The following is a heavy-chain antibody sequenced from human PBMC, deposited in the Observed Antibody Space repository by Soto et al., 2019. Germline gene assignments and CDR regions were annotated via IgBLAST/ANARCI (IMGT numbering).Heavy chain of an antibody. CDR1: GFTFSSYE. CDR3: ARDSPWGDFPLLGGGMDV. CDR2: ISSSGSTI. J-gene: IGHJ6*02. Sequence: GGALGLSCAASGFTFSSYEMNWVRQAPGKGLEWVSYISSSGSTIYYADSVKGRFTISRDNAKNSLYLQMNSLRAEDTAVYYCARDSPWGDFPLLGGGMDVWGHGTSVTASS. V-gene: IGHV3-48*03. D-gene: IGHD2-15*01.